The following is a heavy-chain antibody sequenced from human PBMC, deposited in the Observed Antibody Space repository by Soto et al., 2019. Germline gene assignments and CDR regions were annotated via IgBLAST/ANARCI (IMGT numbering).Heavy chain of an antibody. V-gene: IGHV3-74*01. J-gene: IGHJ6*03. CDR2: INSDGSTT. CDR1: GFTFSSYW. D-gene: IGHD4-17*01. CDR3: ARSGYGDYFYYYYMDV. Sequence: EVQLVESGGGLVQPGGSQRLSCAASGFTFSSYWMHWVRQAPGKGLVWVSRINSDGSTTNYADSVKGRFTISRDIAKNTLYLQMNSLRAEDTAVYYCARSGYGDYFYYYYMDVWGKGTTVTVSS.